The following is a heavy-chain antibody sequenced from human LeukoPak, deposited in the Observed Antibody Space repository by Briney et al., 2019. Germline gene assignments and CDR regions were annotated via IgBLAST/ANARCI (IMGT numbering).Heavy chain of an antibody. CDR3: ARVRPVQAYAFDI. V-gene: IGHV4-59*01. D-gene: IGHD3-10*01. CDR2: ISDSGSS. J-gene: IGHJ3*02. CDR1: GCSISSYH. Sequence: SEPRDPPCTVSGCSISSYHWSWFRQPPGKGLEWIGYISDSGSSNYNSSLKSRVIISIDTPKNQFSLKLSSVTAADTAVYYCARVRPVQAYAFDIW.